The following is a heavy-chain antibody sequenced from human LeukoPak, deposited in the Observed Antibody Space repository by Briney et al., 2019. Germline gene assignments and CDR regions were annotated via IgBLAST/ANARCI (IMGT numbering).Heavy chain of an antibody. J-gene: IGHJ6*02. CDR3: ASSGQLGMPGYYYYGMDV. CDR2: INPNSGGT. D-gene: IGHD7-27*01. V-gene: IGHV1-2*02. Sequence: ASVNASCKASGYTFTGYYMQWVRQAPGPGLEWMGWINPNSGGTNYAQKFQGRVTMTRDTSISTAYMELSRLRSDDTAVHYCASSGQLGMPGYYYYGMDVWGQGTTVTVSS. CDR1: GYTFTGYY.